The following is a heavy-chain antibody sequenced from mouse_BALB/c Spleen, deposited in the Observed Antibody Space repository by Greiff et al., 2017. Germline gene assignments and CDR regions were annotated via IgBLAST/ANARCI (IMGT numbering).Heavy chain of an antibody. CDR2: ISDGGSYT. CDR3: ARGLYYRYDGFAY. J-gene: IGHJ3*01. D-gene: IGHD2-14*01. V-gene: IGHV5-4*02. Sequence: EVKLVESGGGLVKPGGSLKLSCAASGFTFSDYYMYWVRQTPEKRLEWVATISDGGSYTYYPDSVKGRFTIYRDNAKNNLYLQMSSLKSEDTAMYYCARGLYYRYDGFAYWGQGTLVTVSA. CDR1: GFTFSDYY.